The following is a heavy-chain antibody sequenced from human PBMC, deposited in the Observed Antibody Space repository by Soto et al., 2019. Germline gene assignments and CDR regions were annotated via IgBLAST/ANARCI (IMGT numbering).Heavy chain of an antibody. J-gene: IGHJ4*02. V-gene: IGHV1-69*13. D-gene: IGHD6-13*01. CDR2: IIPIFGTA. CDR1: GGTFSSYA. Sequence: ASVKVSCKASGGTFSSYAISWVRQAPGQGLEWMGGIIPIFGTANYAQKFQGRVTITADESTSTAYMELSSLRSEDTAVYYCARVRFIKVAAGNPFDYWGQGTLVTVSS. CDR3: ARVRFIKVAAGNPFDY.